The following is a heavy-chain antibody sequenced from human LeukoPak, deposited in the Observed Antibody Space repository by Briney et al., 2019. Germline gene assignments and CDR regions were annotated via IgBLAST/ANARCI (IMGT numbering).Heavy chain of an antibody. D-gene: IGHD3-16*01. J-gene: IGHJ3*02. CDR2: IKSKTDGGTT. V-gene: IGHV3-15*07. CDR3: TTDRWAGGVDI. Sequence: GGSLRLSCAASGFTFSAAWMNWVRQAPGKGLEWVGRIKSKTDGGTTDYAAPVKGRFTISRGDSKNTLYLQMNSLKTEDTAVYYCTTDRWAGGVDIWGQGTMVTVSS. CDR1: GFTFSAAW.